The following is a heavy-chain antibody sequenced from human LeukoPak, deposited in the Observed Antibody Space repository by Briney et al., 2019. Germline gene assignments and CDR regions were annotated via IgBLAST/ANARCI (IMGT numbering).Heavy chain of an antibody. D-gene: IGHD2-15*01. V-gene: IGHV3-23*01. CDR3: ARQLCSGGSCSSFDY. Sequence: PGGSLRLSCAASGFSFSNYLMSWVRQAPVKGLEWVSTIRGNGGGTYYPDSVKGRFTISRDNSKNTLYLQMNSLRAEDTALYYCARQLCSGGSCSSFDYCGQGTLVTASS. J-gene: IGHJ4*02. CDR1: GFSFSNYL. CDR2: IRGNGGGT.